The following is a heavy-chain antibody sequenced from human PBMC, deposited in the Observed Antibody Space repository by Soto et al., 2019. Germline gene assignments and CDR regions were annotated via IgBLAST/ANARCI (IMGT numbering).Heavy chain of an antibody. J-gene: IGHJ6*02. V-gene: IGHV3-33*01. CDR2: IWYDGSNK. D-gene: IGHD3-10*01. Sequence: QVQLVESGGGVVQPGRSLRLSCAASGFTFSSYGMHWVRQAPGKGLEWVAVIWYDGSNKYYADSVKGRFTISRDNSKNTLYLQMNSLRAEDTAMYYCARGGLMVRGIYGMDVWGQGTTVTVSS. CDR3: ARGGLMVRGIYGMDV. CDR1: GFTFSSYG.